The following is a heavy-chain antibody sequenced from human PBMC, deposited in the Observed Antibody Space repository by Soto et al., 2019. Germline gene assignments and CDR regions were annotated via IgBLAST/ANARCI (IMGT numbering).Heavy chain of an antibody. CDR2: MNPNSGNT. J-gene: IGHJ6*03. V-gene: IGHV1-8*01. CDR1: GYTFTSYD. CDR3: ARGPEYYDFWSGYHQAHYYYMDV. D-gene: IGHD3-3*01. Sequence: ASVKVSCKASGYTFTSYDINWVRQAPGQGLEWMGWMNPNSGNTGYAQKFQGRVTMTRNTSISTAYMELSSLRSEDTAVYYCARGPEYYDFWSGYHQAHYYYMDVWGKGTTVTVSS.